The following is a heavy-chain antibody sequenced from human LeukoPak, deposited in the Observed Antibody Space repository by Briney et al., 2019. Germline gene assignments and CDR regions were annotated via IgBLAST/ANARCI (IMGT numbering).Heavy chain of an antibody. Sequence: GGSLRLSCAASGFTFSSYWMNWVRQAPGKGLEWVSSISSSSSYIYYADSVKGRFTISRDNAKNSLYLQMNSLRAEDTAVYYCARALGYCSGGSCYSFDYWGQGTLVTVSS. V-gene: IGHV3-21*01. J-gene: IGHJ4*02. CDR2: ISSSSSYI. CDR3: ARALGYCSGGSCYSFDY. CDR1: GFTFSSYW. D-gene: IGHD2-15*01.